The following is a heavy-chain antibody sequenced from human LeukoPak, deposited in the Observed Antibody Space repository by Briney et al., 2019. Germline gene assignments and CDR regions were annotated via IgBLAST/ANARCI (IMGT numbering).Heavy chain of an antibody. CDR3: AKDLWVGATSNYLMYYYYGMDV. V-gene: IGHV3-30*18. CDR1: GFTFSSYG. CDR2: ISYDGSNK. J-gene: IGHJ6*02. Sequence: PGGSLRLSCAASGFTFSSYGIHWVRQAPGKGLEWVAVISYDGSNKYYADSVKGRFTISRDNSKNTLYLQMNSLRAEDTAVYYCAKDLWVGATSNYLMYYYYGMDVWGQGTTVTVSS. D-gene: IGHD1-26*01.